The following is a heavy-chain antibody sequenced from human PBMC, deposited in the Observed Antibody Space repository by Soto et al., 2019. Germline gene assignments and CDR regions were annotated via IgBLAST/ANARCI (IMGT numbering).Heavy chain of an antibody. CDR2: IYYSGST. J-gene: IGHJ6*02. D-gene: IGHD2-2*01. V-gene: IGHV4-61*01. Sequence: PSETLSLTCTVSGGSVSSGSYYWRWIRQPPGKGLEWIGYIYYSGSTNYNPSLKSRVTISVDTSKNQFSLKLSSVTAADTAVYYCARDLRRCSSTSCSYGMDVWGQGTTVTVSS. CDR3: ARDLRRCSSTSCSYGMDV. CDR1: GGSVSSGSYY.